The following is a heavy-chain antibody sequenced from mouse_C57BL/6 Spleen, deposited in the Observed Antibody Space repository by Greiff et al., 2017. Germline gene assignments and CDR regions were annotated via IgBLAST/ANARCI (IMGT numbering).Heavy chain of an antibody. V-gene: IGHV7-3*01. CDR3: ARYKAYYPFAY. CDR2: IRNKANGYTT. Sequence: VQLKESGGGLVQPGGSLSLSCAASGFTFTDYYMSWVRQPPGKALEWLGFIRNKANGYTTEYSASVKGRFTISRDNSQSILYLQMNALRAEDSATYYCARYKAYYPFAYWGQGTLVTVSA. J-gene: IGHJ3*01. CDR1: GFTFTDYY. D-gene: IGHD1-1*01.